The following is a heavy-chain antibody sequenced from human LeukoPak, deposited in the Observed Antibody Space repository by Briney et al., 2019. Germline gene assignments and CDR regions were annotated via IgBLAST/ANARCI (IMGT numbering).Heavy chain of an antibody. Sequence: GGSLRLSCAASGFTFSSYAMSWVRQAPGKGLEWVSAISGSGGSTYYADSVKGRFTISRDNSKNTLYLQMNSLRAEDTAVYYCAKECYGSGSYRTDAFDIWGQGTMVTVSS. CDR2: ISGSGGST. V-gene: IGHV3-23*01. CDR3: AKECYGSGSYRTDAFDI. CDR1: GFTFSSYA. J-gene: IGHJ3*02. D-gene: IGHD3-10*01.